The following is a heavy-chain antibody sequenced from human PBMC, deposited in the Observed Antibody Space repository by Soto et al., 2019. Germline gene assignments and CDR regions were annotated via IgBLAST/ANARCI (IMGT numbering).Heavy chain of an antibody. J-gene: IGHJ6*02. Sequence: SETLSLTCTVSGGSISSYYWSLIRQPPGKGLEWIGYIYYSGSTNYNPSLKSRVTISVDTSKNQFSLKLSSVTAADTAVYYCARDRRLGPDGMDVWGQGTTVTVSS. CDR1: GGSISSYY. CDR2: IYYSGST. V-gene: IGHV4-59*01. D-gene: IGHD7-27*01. CDR3: ARDRRLGPDGMDV.